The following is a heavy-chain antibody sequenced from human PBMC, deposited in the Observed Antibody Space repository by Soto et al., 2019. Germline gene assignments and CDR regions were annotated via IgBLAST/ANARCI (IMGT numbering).Heavy chain of an antibody. J-gene: IGHJ4*02. CDR3: ARATKQWLVPTPTPPFDY. V-gene: IGHV1-69*13. CDR2: IIPIFGIA. D-gene: IGHD6-19*01. Sequence: ASVKVSCKASGGTFSSYAISWVRQAPGQGLEWMGGIIPIFGIANYAQKFQGRVTITADESTSTAYMELSSLRSEDTAVYYCARATKQWLVPTPTPPFDYWGQGTLVTVSS. CDR1: GGTFSSYA.